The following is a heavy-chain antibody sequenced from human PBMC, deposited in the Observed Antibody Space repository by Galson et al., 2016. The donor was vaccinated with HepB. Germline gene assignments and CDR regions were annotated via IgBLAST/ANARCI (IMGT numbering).Heavy chain of an antibody. V-gene: IGHV5-51*01. Sequence: KVSCKASGHIFSTYGISWVRQMPGKGLEWMGFIHPGDSHTTYSPSFQGHVSISADRSIKTAYLQWTTLRASDTAIYFCARLNQQWPDYFYGMDVWGQGTAITVSS. CDR3: ARLNQQWPDYFYGMDV. CDR1: GHIFSTYG. CDR2: IHPGDSHT. J-gene: IGHJ6*02. D-gene: IGHD6-19*01.